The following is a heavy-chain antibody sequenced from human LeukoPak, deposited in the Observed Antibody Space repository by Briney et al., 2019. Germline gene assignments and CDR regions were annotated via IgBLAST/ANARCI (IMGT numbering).Heavy chain of an antibody. J-gene: IGHJ6*03. D-gene: IGHD2-2*01. CDR3: ARVAPGISSTQRVKTQRRRNYYYYYMDV. CDR1: GGSISSGSYY. Sequence: SETLSLTCTVSGGSISSGSYYWSWIRQPAGKGLEWIGRIYTSGSTNYNPSLKSRVTISVDTSKNQFSLKLSSVTAADTAVYYCARVAPGISSTQRVKTQRRRNYYYYYMDVWGKGTTVTISS. V-gene: IGHV4-61*02. CDR2: IYTSGST.